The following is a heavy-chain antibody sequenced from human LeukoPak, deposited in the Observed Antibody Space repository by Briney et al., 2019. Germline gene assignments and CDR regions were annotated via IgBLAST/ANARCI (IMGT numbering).Heavy chain of an antibody. CDR1: GFTFSSYA. V-gene: IGHV3-23*01. CDR3: TKEYDNSGYYYVAY. D-gene: IGHD3-22*01. CDR2: ISGSGGST. J-gene: IGHJ4*02. Sequence: PGGSLRLSCAASGFTFSSYAMSWVRQAPGKGLEWVSAISGSGGSTYYADSVKGRFTISRDNSKNTLYLQMNSLRAEDTAIYYCTKEYDNSGYYYVAYWGQGALVTVSS.